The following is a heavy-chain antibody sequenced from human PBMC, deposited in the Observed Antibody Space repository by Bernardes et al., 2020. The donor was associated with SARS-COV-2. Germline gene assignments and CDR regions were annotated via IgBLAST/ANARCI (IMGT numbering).Heavy chain of an antibody. CDR1: GGSISSFASY. Sequence: SEPLSLTCTVSGGSISSFASYWRWIRQHPEKGLEWIGYIYYSGITFYNPSLESRVTLSVDTSKNQFSLRLTSVTAADTAVYFCARDLGDFDSSGYLGYWGQGTLVTVSS. V-gene: IGHV4-31*03. J-gene: IGHJ4*02. CDR3: ARDLGDFDSSGYLGY. CDR2: IYYSGIT. D-gene: IGHD3-22*01.